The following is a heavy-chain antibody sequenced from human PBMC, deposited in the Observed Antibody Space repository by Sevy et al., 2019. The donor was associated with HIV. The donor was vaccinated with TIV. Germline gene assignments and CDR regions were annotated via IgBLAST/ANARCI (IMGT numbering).Heavy chain of an antibody. D-gene: IGHD1-26*01. CDR3: ARDRVGXXSFXX. V-gene: IGHV1-18*01. CDR2: ISAYNGNT. CDR1: XXTXTSYG. J-gene: IGHJ4*02. Sequence: ASVKVSCKASXXTXTSYGXSXVRQAPGQGLEWMGWISAYNGNTNYAQKLQGRVTMTTDTSTSTAYMELRSLRSDDTAVXXXARDRVGXXSFXXWGQGTLVTVSS.